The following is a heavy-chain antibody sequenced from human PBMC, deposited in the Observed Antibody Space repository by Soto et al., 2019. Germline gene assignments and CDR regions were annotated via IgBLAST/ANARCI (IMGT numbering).Heavy chain of an antibody. CDR2: INPKFGDT. D-gene: IGHD3-10*01. Sequence: QVQLVQSGAEVTEPGDSVRVSCEASGYTFTAYYIHWVRQAPGQGLEWMGWINPKFGDTTYAQDLQGRVSRTRDMSISTVYLELSRLTSDDTAIYYCARNLDYYYGPGSGNGHGFWGQGTTVTVFS. V-gene: IGHV1-2*02. CDR1: GYTFTAYY. CDR3: ARNLDYYYGPGSGNGHGF. J-gene: IGHJ6*02.